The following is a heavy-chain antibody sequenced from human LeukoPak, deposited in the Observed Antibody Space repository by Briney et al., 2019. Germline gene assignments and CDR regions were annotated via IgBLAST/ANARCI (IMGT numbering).Heavy chain of an antibody. CDR3: ARDIVVVPAAISWFDH. D-gene: IGHD2-2*02. V-gene: IGHV1-46*03. J-gene: IGHJ5*02. Sequence: ASVKVSCKASGYTFTSYYMHWVRQAPGQGLEWMGIINPSGGSTSYAQKFQGRVTMTRDTSTSTVYMELSSLRSEDTAVYYCARDIVVVPAAISWFDHWGQGTLVTVSS. CDR2: INPSGGST. CDR1: GYTFTSYY.